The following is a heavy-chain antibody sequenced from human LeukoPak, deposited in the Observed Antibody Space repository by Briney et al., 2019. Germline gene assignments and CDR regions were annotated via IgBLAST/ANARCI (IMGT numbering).Heavy chain of an antibody. Sequence: GGSLRLSCAASGFTFSSYAMSWVRQAPGKGLEWVSAISGSGGSTYYADSVKGRFTISRDNSKSTLYLQMNSLRSDDTAVYYCARVDLVATINFDYWGQGTLVTVSS. CDR2: ISGSGGST. V-gene: IGHV3-23*01. CDR3: ARVDLVATINFDY. CDR1: GFTFSSYA. D-gene: IGHD5-12*01. J-gene: IGHJ4*02.